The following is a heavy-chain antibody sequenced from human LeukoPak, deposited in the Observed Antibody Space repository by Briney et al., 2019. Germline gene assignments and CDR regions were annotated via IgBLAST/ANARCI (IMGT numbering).Heavy chain of an antibody. V-gene: IGHV4-39*02. CDR2: IYYSGSA. CDR3: ARERYVFAFDI. CDR1: GGSISSSSYY. Sequence: PSETLSLTCTVSGGSISSSSYYWGWIRQPPGKGLEWIGSIYYSGSAYYNPSLKSRVTISVDTSKNQFSLKLSSVTAADTAVYYCARERYVFAFDIWGQGTMVTVSS. D-gene: IGHD5-12*01. J-gene: IGHJ3*02.